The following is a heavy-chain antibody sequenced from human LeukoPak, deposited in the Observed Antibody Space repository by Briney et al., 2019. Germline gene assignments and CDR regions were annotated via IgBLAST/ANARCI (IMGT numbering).Heavy chain of an antibody. J-gene: IGHJ4*02. D-gene: IGHD3-22*01. CDR2: IWHDGSND. V-gene: IGHV3-33*06. Sequence: GGSLRLSCAASGFIFSSYGMQWVRQAAGKGLEWVARIWHDGSNDDYADSVKGRFTISRDNSKNTLYLQMNSLRAEDTAIYYCAKVTGDYYDSSGAFDYWGQGTLVTVSS. CDR1: GFIFSSYG. CDR3: AKVTGDYYDSSGAFDY.